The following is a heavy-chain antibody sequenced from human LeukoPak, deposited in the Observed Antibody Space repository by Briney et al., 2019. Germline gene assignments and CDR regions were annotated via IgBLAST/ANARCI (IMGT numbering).Heavy chain of an antibody. CDR2: ISYDGRNK. Sequence: GGSLRLSCAASGFTFSTYGMHWVRQAPGKGLEWVAVISYDGRNKYYADSVKGRFTISRDNSKNTLYLQMNSLRAEDTAVYYCARGPPWQDAFDIWGQGTMVTVSS. V-gene: IGHV3-30*03. CDR1: GFTFSTYG. CDR3: ARGPPWQDAFDI. J-gene: IGHJ3*02.